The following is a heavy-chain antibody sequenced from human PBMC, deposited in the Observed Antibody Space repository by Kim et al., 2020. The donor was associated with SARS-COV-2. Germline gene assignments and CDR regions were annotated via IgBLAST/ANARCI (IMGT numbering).Heavy chain of an antibody. CDR1: GFTFSSYA. Sequence: GGSLRLSCEASGFTFSSYAMNWVRQAPGKGLEWVAIIWYDERNKYYADSVRGRFTISRDNPKNTVYLQMNSLRPEDTALYYCAKDIASAATDYYYGLDVWSQGTTVTVSS. D-gene: IGHD6-13*01. V-gene: IGHV3-33*06. J-gene: IGHJ6*02. CDR2: IWYDERNK. CDR3: AKDIASAATDYYYGLDV.